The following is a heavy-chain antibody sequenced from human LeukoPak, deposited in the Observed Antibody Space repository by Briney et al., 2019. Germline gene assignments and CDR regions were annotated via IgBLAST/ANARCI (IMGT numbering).Heavy chain of an antibody. D-gene: IGHD6-19*01. CDR3: ARDGPYSSGWHPTRFRDP. V-gene: IGHV4-39*07. CDR1: GGSISSSSYY. Sequence: SETLSLTCTVSGGSISSSSYYWGWIRQPPGKGLEWIGSIYYSGSTYYNPSLKSRVTISVDTSKNQFSLKLSSVTAADTAVYYCARDGPYSSGWHPTRFRDPWGQGTPVTVSS. J-gene: IGHJ5*02. CDR2: IYYSGST.